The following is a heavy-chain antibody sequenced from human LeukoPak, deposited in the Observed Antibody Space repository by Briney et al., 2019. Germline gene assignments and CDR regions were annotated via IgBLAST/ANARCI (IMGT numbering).Heavy chain of an antibody. V-gene: IGHV4-34*01. CDR1: GGSFSGYY. D-gene: IGHD6-19*01. CDR2: INHSGST. Sequence: SETLSLTCAVYGGSFSGYYWSWIRQPPGKGLEWIGEINHSGSTNYNPSLKSRVTISVDTSKNQFSLKLSSVTAADTAVYYCARGGGVAVDYWGQGTLVTVSS. CDR3: ARGGGVAVDY. J-gene: IGHJ4*02.